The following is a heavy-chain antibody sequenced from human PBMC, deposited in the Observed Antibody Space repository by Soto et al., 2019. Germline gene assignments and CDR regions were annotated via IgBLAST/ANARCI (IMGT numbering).Heavy chain of an antibody. CDR2: IYYSGST. CDR1: SGSISSSSYY. CDR3: ARHFYDILTGYYPSPRPNAFDI. J-gene: IGHJ3*02. V-gene: IGHV4-39*01. Sequence: LETLSLPWPVSSGSISSSSYYLGWVRQPPGEGPGWLGSIYYSGSTYYNPSLKSRVTISVDTSKNQFSLKLSSVTAADTAVYYCARHFYDILTGYYPSPRPNAFDIWGQGTMVTVSS. D-gene: IGHD3-9*01.